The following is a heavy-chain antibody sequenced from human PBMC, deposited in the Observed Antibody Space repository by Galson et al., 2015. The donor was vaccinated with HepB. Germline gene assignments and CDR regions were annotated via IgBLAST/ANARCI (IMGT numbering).Heavy chain of an antibody. D-gene: IGHD3-10*01. Sequence: SVKVSCKASGYTFTTFALHWVRQAPGQRLEWMGWMNAGTGNTKNSQKFQGRATITRDTSASTAYLELSSLTSEDTAVYYCARDAQLLAIDAFDLWGQGTMVTVAS. CDR1: GYTFTTFA. CDR3: ARDAQLLAIDAFDL. CDR2: MNAGTGNT. V-gene: IGHV1-3*01. J-gene: IGHJ3*01.